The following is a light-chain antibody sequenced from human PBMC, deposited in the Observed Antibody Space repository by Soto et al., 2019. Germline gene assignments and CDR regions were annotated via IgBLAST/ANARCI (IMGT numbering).Light chain of an antibody. Sequence: DIQMTQSPSSLSASVGDRVTITCRASQSISSYLNWYQQKPWKAPKLLIYAASSLQSGVPSRFSVSGSGTDFTPTNSSVQPEEFATYYCQQSYSTPSTVGQGTKLEIK. V-gene: IGKV1-39*01. CDR3: QQSYSTPST. CDR1: QSISSY. CDR2: AAS. J-gene: IGKJ2*01.